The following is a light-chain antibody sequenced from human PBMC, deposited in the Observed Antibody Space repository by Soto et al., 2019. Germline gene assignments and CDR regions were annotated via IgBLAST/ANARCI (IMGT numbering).Light chain of an antibody. CDR2: GAS. CDR1: QGIRND. J-gene: IGKJ5*01. Sequence: IQMTQSPSSLSASVGDRVTITCRASQGIRNDLDWFQQKPGKGPKLLIFGASILHTGVPSRFSGSGSGTDFTLTINSLQPEDFATYYCQQSSITPITFGQGTRLEIK. V-gene: IGKV1-39*01. CDR3: QQSSITPIT.